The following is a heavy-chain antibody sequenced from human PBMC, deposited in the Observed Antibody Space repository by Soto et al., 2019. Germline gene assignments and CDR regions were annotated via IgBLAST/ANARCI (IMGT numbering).Heavy chain of an antibody. CDR1: GYTFTSYG. CDR3: ARVAGNGDLGAFDI. Sequence: ASVKVCCKASGYTFTSYGISWVRQAPGQGLEWMGWISAYNGNTNYAQKLQGRVTMTTDTSTSTAYMELRSLRSDDTAVYYCARVAGNGDLGAFDIWGQGTMVTVSS. CDR2: ISAYNGNT. D-gene: IGHD4-17*01. J-gene: IGHJ3*02. V-gene: IGHV1-18*01.